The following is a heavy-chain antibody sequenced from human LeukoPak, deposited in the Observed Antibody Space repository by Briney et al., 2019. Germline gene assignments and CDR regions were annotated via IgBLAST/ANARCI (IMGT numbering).Heavy chain of an antibody. Sequence: GGSLRLSCAASGFTFSSYGMHWVRQAPGKGLEWVAVIWYDGSNKYYADSVKGRFTISRDNSKNTLYLQMNSLRAEDTAVYYCAVSAVAGNRRSHYRNPEADYWAREPWSPSPQ. CDR1: GFTFSSYG. J-gene: IGHJ4*02. CDR3: AVSAVAGNRRSHYRNPEADY. CDR2: IWYDGSNK. D-gene: IGHD6-19*01. V-gene: IGHV3-33*01.